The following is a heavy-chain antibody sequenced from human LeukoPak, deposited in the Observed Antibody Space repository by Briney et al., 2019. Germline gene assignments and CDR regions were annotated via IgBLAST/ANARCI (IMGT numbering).Heavy chain of an antibody. CDR2: ISYDGSNK. CDR1: GFTFSSHG. V-gene: IGHV3-30*18. J-gene: IGHJ6*02. CDR3: AKDLRERIRITIFGVVTSYYGMDV. Sequence: GGSLRLSCAASGFTFSSHGMHWVRQAPGKGLEWVAVISYDGSNKYYADSVKGRFTISRDNSKNTLYLQMNSLRAEDTAVYYCAKDLRERIRITIFGVVTSYYGMDVWGQGTTVTVSS. D-gene: IGHD3-3*01.